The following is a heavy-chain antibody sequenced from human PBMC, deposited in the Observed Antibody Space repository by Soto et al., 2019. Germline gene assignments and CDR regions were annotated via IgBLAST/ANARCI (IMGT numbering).Heavy chain of an antibody. CDR2: IYYSGIT. V-gene: IGHV4-39*01. J-gene: IGHJ6*02. D-gene: IGHD2-21*01. CDR1: GGSISSSSYY. CDR3: ARHIRGNSCMDV. Sequence: QLQLQESGTGLVKPSETLSLTCTVSGGSISSSSYYWGWIRQPPGKGLEWIGTIYYSGITPHNPSLNSRVTIAVDTSKDQFSLKLSSVTAVDTAVYYCARHIRGNSCMDVWGQGTTVTVSS.